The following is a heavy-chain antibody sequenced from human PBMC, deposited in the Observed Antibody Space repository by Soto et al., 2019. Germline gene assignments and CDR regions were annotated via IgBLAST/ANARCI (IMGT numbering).Heavy chain of an antibody. CDR3: ARTLWSPYFYYGLDV. J-gene: IGHJ6*02. D-gene: IGHD2-21*01. CDR2: ISGSGGST. CDR1: GFTFSSFA. V-gene: IGHV3-23*01. Sequence: EMQLLESGGGLVQPGGSLRLSCAASGFTFSSFAMSWVRQAPGKGLDWVSAISGSGGSTYSADSVKGRFTISRDNSKNTLYLDMNSLRADDTAVYFCARTLWSPYFYYGLDVWGQGTTVTVSS.